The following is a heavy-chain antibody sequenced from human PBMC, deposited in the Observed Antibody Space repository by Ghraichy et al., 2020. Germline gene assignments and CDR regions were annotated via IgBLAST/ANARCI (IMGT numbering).Heavy chain of an antibody. J-gene: IGHJ2*01. D-gene: IGHD3-22*01. V-gene: IGHV4-34*01. CDR1: GGSFSGYY. Sequence: SQTLSLTCAVYGGSFSGYYWSWIRQPPGKGLEWIGEINHSGSTNYNPSLKSRVTISVDTSKNQFSLKLSSVTAADTAVFYCARGQQPGGYSSRSSYWYFDLWGRGTLVTVSS. CDR2: INHSGST. CDR3: ARGQQPGGYSSRSSYWYFDL.